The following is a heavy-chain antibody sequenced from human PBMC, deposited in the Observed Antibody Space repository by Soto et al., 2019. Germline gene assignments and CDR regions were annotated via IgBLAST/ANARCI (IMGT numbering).Heavy chain of an antibody. Sequence: VASVKVSCKASGGTFSSYAISWVRQAPGQGLEWMGGIIPIFGTANYAQKFQGRVTITADESTSTAYMELSSLRSEDTAVYYCARGSPYCTNGVCNNWFDPWGQGTLVTVSS. J-gene: IGHJ5*02. CDR3: ARGSPYCTNGVCNNWFDP. CDR1: GGTFSSYA. V-gene: IGHV1-69*13. CDR2: IIPIFGTA. D-gene: IGHD2-8*01.